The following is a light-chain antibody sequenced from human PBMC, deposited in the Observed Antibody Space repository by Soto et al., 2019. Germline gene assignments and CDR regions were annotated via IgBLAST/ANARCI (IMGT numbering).Light chain of an antibody. V-gene: IGKV3-20*01. J-gene: IGKJ1*01. CDR1: QSVNNKY. CDR2: GAS. CDR3: QQYHNLWT. Sequence: EIVLTQSPGTLSLSPGERATLSCRASQSVNNKYLAWYHQKPGQAPRLLIYGASSRATGIPDRFSGSGSGTEFTLTITSLQSEDFALYYCQQYHNLWTFGQGTEVEIK.